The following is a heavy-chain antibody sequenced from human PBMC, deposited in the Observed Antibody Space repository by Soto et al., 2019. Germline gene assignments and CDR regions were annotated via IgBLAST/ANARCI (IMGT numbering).Heavy chain of an antibody. V-gene: IGHV3-23*01. CDR3: AKGLEYSSSSVYYYYYMDV. J-gene: IGHJ6*03. CDR1: GFTFSSYA. Sequence: EVQLLESGGGLVQPGGSLRLSCAASGFTFSSYAMSWVRQAPGKGLEWVSAISGSGGSTYYADSVKGRFTISRDNSKNTLYLQMNSLRAEDTAVYYCAKGLEYSSSSVYYYYYMDVWGKGTTVTVSS. CDR2: ISGSGGST. D-gene: IGHD6-6*01.